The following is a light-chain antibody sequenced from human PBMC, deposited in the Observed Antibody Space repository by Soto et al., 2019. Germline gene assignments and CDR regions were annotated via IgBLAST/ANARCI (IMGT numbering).Light chain of an antibody. J-gene: IGKJ1*01. CDR1: QIITSSY. V-gene: IGKV3-20*01. CDR2: GAS. Sequence: EIVLTQSPGTLSLSPGERATLSCRASQIITSSYLAWYQQKPGQAPRLLIYGASTRATGIPDRFSGSGSGTDFTLTISRLEPEDFAVYYCQQYGSLPQTFGQGTKVETK. CDR3: QQYGSLPQT.